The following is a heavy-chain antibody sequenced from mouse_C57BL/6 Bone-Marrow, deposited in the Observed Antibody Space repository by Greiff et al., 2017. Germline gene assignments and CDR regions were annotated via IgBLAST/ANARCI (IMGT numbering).Heavy chain of an antibody. CDR1: GYAFSSSW. CDR3: AKGPFDY. D-gene: IGHD3-3*01. J-gene: IGHJ2*01. V-gene: IGHV1-82*01. Sequence: QVQLQQSGPELVKPGASVKISCKASGYAFSSSWMNWVKQRPGKGLEWIGRIYPGDGDTNYNGKFKGEATLTADKSSSTAYMQLSSLTSEDSAVYFCAKGPFDYWGQGTTLTVSS. CDR2: IYPGDGDT.